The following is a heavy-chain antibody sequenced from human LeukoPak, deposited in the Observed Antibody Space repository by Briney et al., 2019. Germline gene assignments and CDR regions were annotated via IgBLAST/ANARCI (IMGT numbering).Heavy chain of an antibody. J-gene: IGHJ4*02. CDR2: IYYSGST. D-gene: IGHD4-17*01. CDR1: GGSISSYY. Sequence: SETLSLTCTVSGGSISSYYWSWIRQPPGKGLEWIGYIYYSGSTNYNPSLKSRVTISVDTYKNQFSLKLSSVTAADTAVYYCARGDGDYLFVYWGQGTLVTVSS. CDR3: ARGDGDYLFVY. V-gene: IGHV4-59*01.